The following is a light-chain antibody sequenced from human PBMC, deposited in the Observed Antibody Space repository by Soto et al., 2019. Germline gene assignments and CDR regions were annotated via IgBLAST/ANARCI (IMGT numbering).Light chain of an antibody. Sequence: QSVLTHPPSVAGAPGQRVTISCTGSSSNIGAGYDVQWYQQLPGTAPKLLIYGNSNRPSGVPDRFSGSKSGTSASLAITGLRAEDEADYYCQSYDSSLSGWVFGGGTKVTVL. CDR3: QSYDSSLSGWV. CDR2: GNS. V-gene: IGLV1-40*01. CDR1: SSNIGAGYD. J-gene: IGLJ3*02.